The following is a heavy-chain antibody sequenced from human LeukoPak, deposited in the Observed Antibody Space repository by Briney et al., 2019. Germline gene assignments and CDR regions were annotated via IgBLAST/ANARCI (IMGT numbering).Heavy chain of an antibody. CDR3: ARPNFCGGDCYSGGGFDP. J-gene: IGHJ5*02. Sequence: SETLSLTCAVSGYSISSGYYWGWIRQPPGKGLEWIGSIYHSGSTYYNPSLKSRVTISVDTSKNQFSLKLSSVTAADTAVYYCARPNFCGGDCYSGGGFDPSGQGTLVTVSS. D-gene: IGHD2-21*01. CDR1: GYSISSGYY. V-gene: IGHV4-38-2*01. CDR2: IYHSGST.